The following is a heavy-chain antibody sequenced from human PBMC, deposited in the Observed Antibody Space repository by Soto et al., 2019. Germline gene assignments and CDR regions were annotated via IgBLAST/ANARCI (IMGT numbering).Heavy chain of an antibody. V-gene: IGHV4-34*01. D-gene: IGHD4-17*01. Sequence: QVQLQQWGAGLLKPSETLSLTCAVYGGSFSGYYWSWIRQPPGKGLEWIGEINHSGSTNYNPSLTSRVTISVDTSKIQFSMKLSSVTAADTAVYYCARGFPYGDQRGYFDYWGQGTLVTVSS. CDR1: GGSFSGYY. CDR3: ARGFPYGDQRGYFDY. J-gene: IGHJ4*02. CDR2: INHSGST.